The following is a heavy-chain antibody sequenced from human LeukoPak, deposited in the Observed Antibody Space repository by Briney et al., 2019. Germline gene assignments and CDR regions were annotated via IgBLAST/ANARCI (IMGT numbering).Heavy chain of an antibody. D-gene: IGHD4-17*01. CDR3: VRLFGGVTTFDY. J-gene: IGHJ4*02. CDR2: INPDGSQQ. V-gene: IGHV3-7*01. CDR1: GFSFSAFW. Sequence: GGSLRLSCAPSGFSFSAFWMSWVRQGPGKGLEWVATINPDGSQQYSVDSVRGRFTLSRDNAKNSLYPQMNSLSADDTAVYYCVRLFGGVTTFDYWGQGTLVTVSS.